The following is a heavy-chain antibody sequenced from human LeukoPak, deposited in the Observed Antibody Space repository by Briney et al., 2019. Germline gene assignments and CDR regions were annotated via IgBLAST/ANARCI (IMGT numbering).Heavy chain of an antibody. V-gene: IGHV3-30*02. J-gene: IGHJ4*02. CDR3: AKDSRYYYDSSGYYPDY. CDR1: GFTFSSYG. D-gene: IGHD3-22*01. CDR2: IRYDGSNK. Sequence: PGGSLRLSCAVSGFTFSSYGMHWVRQAPGKGLEWVAFIRYDGSNKYYTDSVKGRFTISRDNSKNTLYLQMNSLRAEDTAVYYCAKDSRYYYDSSGYYPDYWGQGTLVTVSS.